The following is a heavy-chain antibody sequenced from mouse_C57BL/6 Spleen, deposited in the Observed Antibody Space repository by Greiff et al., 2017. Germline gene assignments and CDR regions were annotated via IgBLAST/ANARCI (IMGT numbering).Heavy chain of an antibody. CDR1: GYTFTSYG. Sequence: QVQLQQPGAELVKPGASVKMSCKASGYTFTSYGITWVKQRPGQGLEWIGDIYPGSGSTNNNEKFKSKATLTVDTSSSTAYMQLSSLTSEDSAVYYCAYTGPWYFDVWGTGTTVTVSS. V-gene: IGHV1-55*01. D-gene: IGHD1-1*01. CDR2: IYPGSGST. CDR3: AYTGPWYFDV. J-gene: IGHJ1*03.